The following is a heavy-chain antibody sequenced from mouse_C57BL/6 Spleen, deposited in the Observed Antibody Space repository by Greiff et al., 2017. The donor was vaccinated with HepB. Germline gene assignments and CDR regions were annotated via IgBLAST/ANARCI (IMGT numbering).Heavy chain of an antibody. D-gene: IGHD2-5*01. V-gene: IGHV14-1*01. J-gene: IGHJ3*01. CDR2: IDPEDGDT. CDR1: GFNIKDYY. CDR3: TTLRGYSNYAY. Sequence: VHVKQSGAELVRPGASVKLSCTASGFNIKDYYMHWVKQRPEQGLEWIGRIDPEDGDTEYAPKFQGKATMTADTSSNTAYLQLSSLTSEDTAVYYCTTLRGYSNYAYWGQGTLVTVSA.